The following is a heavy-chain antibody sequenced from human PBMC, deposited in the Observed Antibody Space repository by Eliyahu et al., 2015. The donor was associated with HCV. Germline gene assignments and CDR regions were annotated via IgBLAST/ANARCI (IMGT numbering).Heavy chain of an antibody. CDR1: GFTFSSYG. V-gene: IGHV3-33*01. J-gene: IGHJ6*02. D-gene: IGHD6-6*01. Sequence: QVQLVESGGGVVQPGGSLRLSCAPSGFTFSSYGXHWVRQAPGKGLEWVAVIWYDGSNKYYADSVKGRFAISRDNSKSTLYLQMNSLRAGDTAMYYCARAVRMSSSPLVYYYGMDVWGQGTTVTVSS. CDR2: IWYDGSNK. CDR3: ARAVRMSSSPLVYYYGMDV.